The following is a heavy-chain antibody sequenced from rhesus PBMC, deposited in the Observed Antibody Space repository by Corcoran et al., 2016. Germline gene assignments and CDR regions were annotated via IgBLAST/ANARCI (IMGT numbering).Heavy chain of an antibody. V-gene: IGHV1-198*02. CDR1: GFTFGSYA. J-gene: IGHJ2*01. D-gene: IGHD1-1*01. CDR2: FIPLVGGT. CDR3: ARGRYSYWYFDI. Sequence: QVQLVQSGAEVKKPGDSVKVSCKASGFTFGSYAISWVRQAPGQGLEWMGVFIPLVGGTNYAEKFPGRVPITADTSTSTAYMELSSLRSEDTAVYYCARGRYSYWYFDIWGPGTPITISS.